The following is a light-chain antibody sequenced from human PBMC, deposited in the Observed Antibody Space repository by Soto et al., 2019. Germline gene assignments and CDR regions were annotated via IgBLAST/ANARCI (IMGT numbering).Light chain of an antibody. J-gene: IGKJ1*01. Sequence: EIVLTQSPGTLSLSPGERATLSCRASQSVSSSYLAWYQQKPGQAPRLLIYDASSRATGIPDRFSGSGSGTDFTLTISRLEPEDLAVYFCQQYGSLWTFGQGTKVEIK. CDR1: QSVSSSY. CDR3: QQYGSLWT. CDR2: DAS. V-gene: IGKV3-20*01.